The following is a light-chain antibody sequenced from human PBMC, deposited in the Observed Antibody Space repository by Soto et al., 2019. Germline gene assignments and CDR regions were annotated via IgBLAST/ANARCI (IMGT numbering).Light chain of an antibody. J-gene: IGKJ4*01. CDR2: DVS. V-gene: IGKV3-20*01. Sequence: EIVLTQSPGTLSLSPGESATLSCRASESVDKNYLPWFQHKPGQAPRLLIYDVSNRATGIPDRFSASGSGTDFTLTVSRLEPEDFAVYYCHQYAHSPLTFGGGTKVETK. CDR3: HQYAHSPLT. CDR1: ESVDKNY.